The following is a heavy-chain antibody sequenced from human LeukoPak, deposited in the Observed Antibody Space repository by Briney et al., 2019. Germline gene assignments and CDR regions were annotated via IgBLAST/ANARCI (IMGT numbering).Heavy chain of an antibody. V-gene: IGHV3-7*01. D-gene: IGHD6-19*01. Sequence: GGSLRLSCAACGFIFSNYWMSLVRQAPGKGLEWVANIKQDGSEKYYVDSVKGRFTISRDNAKNSLYLQVNSLRAEDTAVYYCAKAYSSGWYDAFDFWGQGTMLTVS. CDR3: AKAYSSGWYDAFDF. J-gene: IGHJ3*01. CDR1: GFIFSNYW. CDR2: IKQDGSEK.